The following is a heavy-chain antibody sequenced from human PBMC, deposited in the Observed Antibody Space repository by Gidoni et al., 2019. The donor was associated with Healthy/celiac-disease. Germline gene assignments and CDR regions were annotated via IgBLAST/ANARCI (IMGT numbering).Heavy chain of an antibody. CDR3: ARSKTKEYLPPGGYDY. D-gene: IGHD2-15*01. J-gene: IGHJ4*02. V-gene: IGHV5-51*01. CDR2: SYPGDSYT. CDR1: GYSFPSYW. Sequence: EVQLVQYGAEVKKPGESLKITCKGSGYSFPSYWIGWVRQMPVKGLEWMGISYPGDSYTRYSPSFQGQVTIPADKSISTAYLQWSSLKASDTAMYYCARSKTKEYLPPGGYDYWGQGTLVTVSS.